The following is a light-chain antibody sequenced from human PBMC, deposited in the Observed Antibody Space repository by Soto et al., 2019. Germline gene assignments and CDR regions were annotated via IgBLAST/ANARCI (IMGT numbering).Light chain of an antibody. CDR1: TSNIGSNT. J-gene: IGLJ3*02. Sequence: QSVLTQPPSASGTPGQRVTLSWSGSTSNIGSNTVDWYQQLPGTAPKLLIYSNNQRPSGVPDRFSGSKSGTSASLAISGLQSDDEADYSCPAWDVSLPGWVFGGGTKLTVL. CDR2: SNN. CDR3: PAWDVSLPGWV. V-gene: IGLV1-44*01.